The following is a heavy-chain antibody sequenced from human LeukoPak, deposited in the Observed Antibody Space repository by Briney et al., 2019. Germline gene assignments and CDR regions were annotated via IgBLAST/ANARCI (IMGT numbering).Heavy chain of an antibody. Sequence: GGSLRLSCAASGFTFSSYAMHWVRQAPGKGLEWVAVISYDGSNKYYADSVKGRFTISRDNSKNTLYLQMNSLRAEDTAVYYCAREVEGLGCWGQGTLVTVSS. CDR1: GFTFSSYA. CDR3: AREVEGLGC. J-gene: IGHJ4*02. D-gene: IGHD1-1*01. CDR2: ISYDGSNK. V-gene: IGHV3-30-3*01.